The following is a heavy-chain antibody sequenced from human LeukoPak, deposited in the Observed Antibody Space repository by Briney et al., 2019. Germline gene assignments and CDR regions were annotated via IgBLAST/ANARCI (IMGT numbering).Heavy chain of an antibody. V-gene: IGHV4-59*12. CDR1: GGSFSGYY. D-gene: IGHD3-10*01. Sequence: SETLSLTCAVYGGSFSGYYWSWIRQPPGKGLEWIGYIYYSGSTNYNPSLKSRVTISVDTSKNQFSLKLSSVTAADTAVYYCAREGGSGSYYRFDPWGQGTLVTVSS. CDR3: AREGGSGSYYRFDP. J-gene: IGHJ5*02. CDR2: IYYSGST.